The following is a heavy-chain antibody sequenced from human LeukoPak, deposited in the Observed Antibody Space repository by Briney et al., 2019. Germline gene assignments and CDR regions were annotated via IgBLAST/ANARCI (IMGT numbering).Heavy chain of an antibody. CDR1: GFIFSNYG. CDR3: AKESRITIFGVVIPWFDP. CDR2: ISGSAGST. Sequence: GGSLRLSCAASGFIFSNYGMHWVRQAPGKGLEWVSAISGSAGSTYYADSVKGRFTISRDNSKNTLYLQMNSLRAEDTAVYYCAKESRITIFGVVIPWFDPWGQGTLVTVSS. V-gene: IGHV3-23*01. J-gene: IGHJ5*02. D-gene: IGHD3-3*01.